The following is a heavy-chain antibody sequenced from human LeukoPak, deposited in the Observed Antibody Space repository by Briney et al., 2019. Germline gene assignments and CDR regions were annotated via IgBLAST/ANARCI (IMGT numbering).Heavy chain of an antibody. CDR1: GFTFSSYA. CDR2: ISGSGGST. J-gene: IGHJ4*02. CDR3: AKAPSTYYYDSSGYSYFDY. D-gene: IGHD3-22*01. V-gene: IGHV3-23*01. Sequence: GGSLRLSCAASGFTFSSYAMSWLRQAPGKGLEGVSAISGSGGSTYYADSVKGRFTIFRDNSKNTLYLQMNSLRAEDTAVYYCAKAPSTYYYDSSGYSYFDYWGQGTLVTVSS.